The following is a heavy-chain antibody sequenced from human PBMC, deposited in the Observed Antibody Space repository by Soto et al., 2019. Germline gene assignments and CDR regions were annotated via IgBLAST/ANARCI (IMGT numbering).Heavy chain of an antibody. CDR1: GFTFSSYG. D-gene: IGHD1-26*01. CDR2: IWCDGSNK. V-gene: IGHV3-33*01. Sequence: GGSLRLSCAASGFTFSSYGMHWVRPAPGKGLEWVAVIWCDGSNKYYADSVKGRFTISRDNSKNTLYLQMNSLRAEDTAVYYCARDRWELLPADYYYYYGMDVWGQGTTVTVSS. J-gene: IGHJ6*02. CDR3: ARDRWELLPADYYYYYGMDV.